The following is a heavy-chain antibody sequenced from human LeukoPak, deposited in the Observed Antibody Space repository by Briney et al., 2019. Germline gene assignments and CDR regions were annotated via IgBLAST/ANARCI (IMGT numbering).Heavy chain of an antibody. Sequence: PSETLSLTCAVYGGSFSGYYWSWIRQPPGRGLEWIGEINHSGSTNYNPSLKSRVTISVDTPKNQFSLKLSSVTAADTAVYYCARVRSGWTQYYFDYWGQGTLVTVSS. CDR1: GGSFSGYY. J-gene: IGHJ4*02. CDR2: INHSGST. CDR3: ARVRSGWTQYYFDY. V-gene: IGHV4-34*01. D-gene: IGHD6-19*01.